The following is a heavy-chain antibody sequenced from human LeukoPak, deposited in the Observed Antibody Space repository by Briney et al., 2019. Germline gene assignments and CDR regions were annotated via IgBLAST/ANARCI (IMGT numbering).Heavy chain of an antibody. CDR3: ARNSHSSGWSTARDWFDP. D-gene: IGHD6-19*01. Sequence: TLSLTCTVSGGSISSGGYYWSWIRQPPGKGLEWIGYIYHSGSTYYNPSLKSRVTISVDRSKNQFSLKLSSVTAADTAVYYCARNSHSSGWSTARDWFDPWGQGTLVTVSS. CDR2: IYHSGST. V-gene: IGHV4-30-2*01. J-gene: IGHJ5*02. CDR1: GGSISSGGYY.